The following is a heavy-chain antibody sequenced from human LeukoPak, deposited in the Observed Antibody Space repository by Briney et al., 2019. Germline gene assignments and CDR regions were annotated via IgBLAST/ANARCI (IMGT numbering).Heavy chain of an antibody. CDR3: ARESGSYLWRSWLNP. V-gene: IGHV4-59*01. Sequence: SETLPLTCTVSGGSINSYYWNWIRQPPGKGLEWIGNIYNSGNTNYNPSLKSRVTISVDTSKNQFSLKLNSVTAADTAVYYCARESGSYLWRSWLNPWGQGTLVTVSS. D-gene: IGHD3-16*01. CDR2: IYNSGNT. J-gene: IGHJ5*02. CDR1: GGSINSYY.